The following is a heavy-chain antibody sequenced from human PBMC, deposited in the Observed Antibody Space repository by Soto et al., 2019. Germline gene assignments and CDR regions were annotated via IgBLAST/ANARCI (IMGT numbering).Heavy chain of an antibody. D-gene: IGHD3-3*01. CDR2: INPNSGGT. CDR3: ARTIFGEVTHSSYMDV. V-gene: IGHV1-2*04. Sequence: ASVKVSCKASGYTFTGYYMHWVRQAPGQGLEWKGWINPNSGGTNYAQKFQGWVTMTRDTSFSTAYMELSSLRAEDTGVYYCARTIFGEVTHSSYMDVWGKGTTVTVSS. J-gene: IGHJ6*03. CDR1: GYTFTGYY.